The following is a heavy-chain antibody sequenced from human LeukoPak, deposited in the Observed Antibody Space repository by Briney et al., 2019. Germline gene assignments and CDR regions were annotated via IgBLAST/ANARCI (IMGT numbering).Heavy chain of an antibody. CDR2: IIPILGIA. Sequence: SVKVCCKASGGTFSSYAISWVRQAPGQGLEWMGRIIPILGIANYAQKFQGRVTITADKSTSTAYMELSSLRSEDTAVYYCARDRPEQIAVADYWGQGTLVTVSS. CDR3: ARDRPEQIAVADY. CDR1: GGTFSSYA. J-gene: IGHJ4*02. V-gene: IGHV1-69*04. D-gene: IGHD6-19*01.